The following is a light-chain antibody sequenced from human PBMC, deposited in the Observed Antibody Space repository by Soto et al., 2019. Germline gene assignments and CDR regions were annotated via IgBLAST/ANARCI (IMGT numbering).Light chain of an antibody. CDR3: CSYGGSFYV. J-gene: IGLJ1*01. V-gene: IGLV2-11*01. Sequence: QSVLTQPHSVSGSPGQSVAISCSGTSSDVGGYNYVSWYQQHPGKAPKLIIFDVNKRPSGVPDRFSGSKSGSTASLTISGLQADDEADYYCCSYGGSFYVVGTGTKVTVL. CDR2: DVN. CDR1: SSDVGGYNY.